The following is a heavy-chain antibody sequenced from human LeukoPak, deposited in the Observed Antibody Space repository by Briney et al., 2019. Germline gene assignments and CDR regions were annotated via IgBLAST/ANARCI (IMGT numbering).Heavy chain of an antibody. CDR2: INTDGSST. V-gene: IGHV3-74*01. CDR3: ARDYRGITMVRGVTLYYYYMDV. D-gene: IGHD3-10*01. J-gene: IGHJ6*03. Sequence: GGSLRLSCAASGFTFSSYWMHWVRHAPGKGLVWVSRINTDGSSTSYADSVKGRFTISRDNAKNTLYLQMNSLRAEDTAVYYCARDYRGITMVRGVTLYYYYMDVWGKGTTVTVSS. CDR1: GFTFSSYW.